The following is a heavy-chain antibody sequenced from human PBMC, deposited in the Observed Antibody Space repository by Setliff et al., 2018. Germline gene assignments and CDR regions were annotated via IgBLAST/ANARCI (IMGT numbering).Heavy chain of an antibody. Sequence: PGGSLRLSCAASGFTFSTYNMNWVRQAPGKGLEWVSYISFSSSTIYYADSVKGRFTISRDNAKNSLYLQMNSLRAEDTAVYYCANPSVNFDYWGQGTLVTVSS. CDR2: ISFSSSTI. J-gene: IGHJ4*02. CDR1: GFTFSTYN. CDR3: ANPSVNFDY. D-gene: IGHD2-2*01. V-gene: IGHV3-48*01.